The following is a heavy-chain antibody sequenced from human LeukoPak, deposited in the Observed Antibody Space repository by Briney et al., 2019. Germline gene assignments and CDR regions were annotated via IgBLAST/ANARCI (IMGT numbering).Heavy chain of an antibody. V-gene: IGHV3-21*01. D-gene: IGHD6-19*01. CDR1: GVTFSSYS. Sequence: PGGSLRLSCAASGVTFSSYSMNWVRQAPGKGLEWVSSISSSSSYIYYADSVKGRFTISRDNAKNSLYLQMNSLRAEDTAVYYCASPFYSSGWGVFDYWGQGTLVTVSS. CDR3: ASPFYSSGWGVFDY. J-gene: IGHJ4*02. CDR2: ISSSSSYI.